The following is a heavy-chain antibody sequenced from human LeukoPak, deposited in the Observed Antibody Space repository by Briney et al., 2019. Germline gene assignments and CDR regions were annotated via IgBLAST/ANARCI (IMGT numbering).Heavy chain of an antibody. CDR3: ASTGVGDPYSGYDSGWFDP. CDR2: IIPIFGIA. J-gene: IGHJ5*02. V-gene: IGHV1-69*04. D-gene: IGHD5-12*01. CDR1: GGTFSSYA. Sequence: SVKVSCKASGGTFSSYAISWVRQAPGQGREWMGRIIPIFGIANYAQKFQGRVTITADKSTSTAYMELSSLRSEDTAVYYCASTGVGDPYSGYDSGWFDPWGQGTLVTVSS.